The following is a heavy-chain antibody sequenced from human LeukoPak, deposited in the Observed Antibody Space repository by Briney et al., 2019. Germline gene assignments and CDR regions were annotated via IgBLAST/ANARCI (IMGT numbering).Heavy chain of an antibody. Sequence: GASVKVSCKASGYTFTSYYKHWVRQAPGQGLEWMGIINPSGGSTSYAQKFQGRVTMTRDTSTSTVYMELSSLRSEDTAVYYCARDSKRGMIYYYYGMDVWGQGTTVTVSS. D-gene: IGHD3-10*01. CDR1: GYTFTSYY. CDR3: ARDSKRGMIYYYYGMDV. J-gene: IGHJ6*02. V-gene: IGHV1-46*01. CDR2: INPSGGST.